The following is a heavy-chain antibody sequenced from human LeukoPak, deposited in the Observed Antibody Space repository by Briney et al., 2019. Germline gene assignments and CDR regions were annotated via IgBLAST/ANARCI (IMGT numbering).Heavy chain of an antibody. J-gene: IGHJ6*02. V-gene: IGHV3-33*01. CDR3: ARDSIAAAGLYGMDV. D-gene: IGHD6-13*01. CDR1: GFTFSSHG. Sequence: GGSLRLSCVASGFTFSSHGTHWVRQAPGKGLEWVAVIWYDASNKYHADSVKGRFTISRDNSKNTLYLQMNSLRAEDTAVYYCARDSIAAAGLYGMDVWGQGTTVTVSS. CDR2: IWYDASNK.